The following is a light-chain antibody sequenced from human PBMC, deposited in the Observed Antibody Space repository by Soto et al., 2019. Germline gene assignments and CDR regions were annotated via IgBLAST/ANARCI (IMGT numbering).Light chain of an antibody. Sequence: DIQMTQSPSSLSASVGDRVTITCRASQSISSYLNWYQQKPGKAPKLLIYAASSSQSGVPSRFSGSGSGTDFTLTISSLQPEDFATYYCQKSYSTPITFGQGTRLEIK. V-gene: IGKV1-39*01. J-gene: IGKJ5*01. CDR2: AAS. CDR3: QKSYSTPIT. CDR1: QSISSY.